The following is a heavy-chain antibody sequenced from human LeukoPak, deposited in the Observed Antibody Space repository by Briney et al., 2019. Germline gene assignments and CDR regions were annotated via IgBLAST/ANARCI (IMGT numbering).Heavy chain of an antibody. CDR2: IIPIFGTA. CDR3: ARRGAISVAGTDY. CDR1: GGTFSSYA. Sequence: SVKVSCKASGGTFSSYAISWVRQAPGQGLEWMGGIIPIFGTANYAQKFQGRVTITADESTSTAYMELSSLRSEDTAVYYCARRGAISVAGTDYWGQGTLVTVSS. V-gene: IGHV1-69*01. D-gene: IGHD6-19*01. J-gene: IGHJ4*02.